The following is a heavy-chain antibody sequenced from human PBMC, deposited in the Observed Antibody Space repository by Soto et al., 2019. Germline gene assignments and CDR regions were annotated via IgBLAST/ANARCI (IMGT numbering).Heavy chain of an antibody. CDR2: FEPEDGET. J-gene: IGHJ4*02. CDR3: ATVDYYGSGYDY. Sequence: ASVKVSCKVSGYTLTELSMHWVRQAPGKGLEWMGSFEPEDGETIYAQNFQGGVTLTGDTSADTAYMELSSLRSEDTAMYYCATVDYYGSGYDYWGQGSLVTVSS. D-gene: IGHD3-10*01. V-gene: IGHV1-24*01. CDR1: GYTLTELS.